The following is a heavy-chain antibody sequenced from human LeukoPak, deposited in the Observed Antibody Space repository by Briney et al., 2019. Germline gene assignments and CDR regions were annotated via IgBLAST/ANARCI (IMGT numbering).Heavy chain of an antibody. J-gene: IGHJ4*02. V-gene: IGHV4-59*01. CDR1: GGSISSYY. CDR2: NYYSGST. Sequence: SETLSLTCTVSGGSISSYYWSWIREPPREGLEWIGYNYYSGSTNYNPSLKSRVTISADTSKNQFSLKLSSVTAADTAVYYCARGAESSGYYSIFYFDYWGQGTLVTVSS. D-gene: IGHD3-22*01. CDR3: ARGAESSGYYSIFYFDY.